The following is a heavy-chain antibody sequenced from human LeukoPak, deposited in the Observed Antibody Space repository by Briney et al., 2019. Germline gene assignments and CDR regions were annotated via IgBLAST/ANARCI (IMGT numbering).Heavy chain of an antibody. D-gene: IGHD3-16*01. CDR1: GGSISSYY. V-gene: IGHV4-4*07. J-gene: IGHJ3*02. CDR2: IYNSRST. Sequence: KPSETLSLTCTVPGGSISSYYASWIRQPPGKGLEWIGRIYNSRSTNYNPSLKSRVTMSVDKSKHQFSLKLSSGAAAATAVYYCARVVMRALDAFDIWGQGTMVTVSS. CDR3: ARVVMRALDAFDI.